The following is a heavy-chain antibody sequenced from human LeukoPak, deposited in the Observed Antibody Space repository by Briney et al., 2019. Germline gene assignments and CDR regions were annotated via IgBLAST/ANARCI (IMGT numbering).Heavy chain of an antibody. V-gene: IGHV3-30*02. CDR1: GFTFSHYG. CDR3: AKDKGGARIYSDY. D-gene: IGHD1-26*01. J-gene: IGHJ4*02. CDR2: IRYEGSNK. Sequence: PGGSLRLSCGVSGFTFSHYGMLWVRQAPGKGLEWVAFIRYEGSNKYYADSVKGRFTISRDISKNTLYLQMNSLRAEDTAVYYCAKDKGGARIYSDYWGQGTLVTVSS.